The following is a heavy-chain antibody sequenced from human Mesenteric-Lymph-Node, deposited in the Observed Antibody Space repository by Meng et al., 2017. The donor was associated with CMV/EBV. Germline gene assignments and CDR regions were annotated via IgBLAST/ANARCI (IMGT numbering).Heavy chain of an antibody. CDR1: GGSFSGYY. Sequence: GSLRLSCAVYGGSFSGYYWSWIRQPPGKGLEWIGEINHSGSTNYNPSLKSRVTISVDTSKNQFSLKLSSVTAADTAVYYCARGPLRFLEWLSVFGAFDIWGQGTMVTVSS. V-gene: IGHV4-34*01. J-gene: IGHJ3*02. D-gene: IGHD3-3*01. CDR2: INHSGST. CDR3: ARGPLRFLEWLSVFGAFDI.